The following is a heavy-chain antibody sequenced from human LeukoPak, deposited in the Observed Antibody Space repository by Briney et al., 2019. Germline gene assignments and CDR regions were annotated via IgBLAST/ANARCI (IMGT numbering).Heavy chain of an antibody. V-gene: IGHV4-34*01. CDR2: INHSGRT. J-gene: IGHJ6*02. CDR1: GRSFSDYF. CDR3: ARDVVVVPAAIHYGMDV. Sequence: SETLSLTCAVYGRSFSDYFWGWIRQPPGKGLEWIREINHSGRTYYNPSLKSRVTISVDTSKNQFSLNLSSVTAADTAVYYCARDVVVVPAAIHYGMDVWGQGTTVTVSS. D-gene: IGHD2-2*01.